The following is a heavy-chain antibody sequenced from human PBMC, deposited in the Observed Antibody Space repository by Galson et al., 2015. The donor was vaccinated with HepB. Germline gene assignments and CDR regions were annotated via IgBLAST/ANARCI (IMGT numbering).Heavy chain of an antibody. D-gene: IGHD3-10*01. CDR2: ISGSGGST. J-gene: IGHJ6*02. CDR1: GFTFSSYA. CDR3: AKDRLEATLYGSGLDV. V-gene: IGHV3-23*01. Sequence: SLRLSCAASGFTFSSYAMSWVRQAPGKGLEWVSGISGSGGSTFYADSVKGRFTLSRDNSKNTLYLQMNSLSAEDTAIYYCAKDRLEATLYGSGLDVWGQGTTVTVSS.